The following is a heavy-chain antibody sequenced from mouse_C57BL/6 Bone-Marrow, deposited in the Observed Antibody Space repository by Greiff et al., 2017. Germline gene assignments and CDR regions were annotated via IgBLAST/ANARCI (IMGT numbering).Heavy chain of an antibody. CDR2: INPSSGYT. J-gene: IGHJ3*01. CDR3: ARDYYGRAWFAY. D-gene: IGHD1-1*01. CDR1: GYTFTSYT. Sequence: VKLLESGAELARPGASVKMSCKASGYTFTSYTMHWVKQRPGQGLEWIGYINPSSGYTKYNQKFKDKATLTADKSSSTAYMQLSSLTSEDSAVYYCARDYYGRAWFAYWGQGTLVTVSA. V-gene: IGHV1-4*01.